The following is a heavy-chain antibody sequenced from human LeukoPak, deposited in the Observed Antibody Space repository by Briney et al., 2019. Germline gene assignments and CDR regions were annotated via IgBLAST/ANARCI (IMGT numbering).Heavy chain of an antibody. CDR3: ARVTYYYDSSGYYQFDY. J-gene: IGHJ4*02. D-gene: IGHD3-22*01. V-gene: IGHV3-30*02. CDR2: IRYDGSNK. Sequence: GGSLRLSCAASGFTFSSYGMHWVRQAPGKGLEWVAFIRYDGSNKYYADSVKGRFTISRDNSKNTLYLQMNSLRAEDTAVYYCARVTYYYDSSGYYQFDYWGQGTLVTVSS. CDR1: GFTFSSYG.